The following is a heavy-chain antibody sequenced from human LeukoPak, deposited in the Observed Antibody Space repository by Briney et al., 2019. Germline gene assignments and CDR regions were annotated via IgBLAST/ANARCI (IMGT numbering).Heavy chain of an antibody. CDR2: IRYDESNR. CDR1: GFIFSSYG. D-gene: IGHD3-10*01. CDR3: AKEEGSGSYYIRPDAFDI. V-gene: IGHV3-30*02. J-gene: IGHJ3*02. Sequence: GGSLRLSCAASGFIFSSYGMHWVRQAPGKGLEWVAFIRYDESNRYYADSVKGRFTISRDNSKNTLYLQMNSLRAEDTAVYYCAKEEGSGSYYIRPDAFDIWGQGTMVTVSS.